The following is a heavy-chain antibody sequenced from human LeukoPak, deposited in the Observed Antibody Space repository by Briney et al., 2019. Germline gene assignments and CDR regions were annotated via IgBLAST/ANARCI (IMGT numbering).Heavy chain of an antibody. CDR3: AVDRKTLGIYDYVWGSYRSPGGGAFDI. D-gene: IGHD3-16*02. CDR2: IYYSGST. J-gene: IGHJ3*02. Sequence: SQTLSLTCTVSGGSISSGGYYWSWIRQHPGKGLEWIGYIYYSGSTYYNLSLKSRVTISVDTSKNQFSLKLSSVTAADTAVYYCAVDRKTLGIYDYVWGSYRSPGGGAFDIWGQGTMVTVSS. CDR1: GGSISSGGYY. V-gene: IGHV4-31*03.